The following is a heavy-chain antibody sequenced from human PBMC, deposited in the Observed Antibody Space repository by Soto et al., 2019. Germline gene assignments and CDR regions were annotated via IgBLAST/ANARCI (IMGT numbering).Heavy chain of an antibody. CDR1: GFTFRTYW. CDR2: INNDGNGT. Sequence: EIQLVESGGAVVQPGGSLRLSCAASGFTFRTYWMHWFRQVAGKGLVWVARINNDGNGTSYADSVKGRFTISRDNAKTTLFLQMNNLKDDDTALYHCARPTVGPSDYWGPGTQVTVSS. J-gene: IGHJ4*02. CDR3: ARPTVGPSDY. D-gene: IGHD4-17*01. V-gene: IGHV3-74*01.